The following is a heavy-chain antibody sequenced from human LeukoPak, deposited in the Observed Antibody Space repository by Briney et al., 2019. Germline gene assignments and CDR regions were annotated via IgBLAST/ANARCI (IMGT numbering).Heavy chain of an antibody. CDR3: ARNSSSSSPPERYNWFDP. J-gene: IGHJ5*02. V-gene: IGHV4-38-2*01. Sequence: PSETLPLTCAVSGYSIGTDYYWGWIRQSPGKGLEWIGSIYNSGSTYYNPSLKSRIIISVDTSKNQFSLKLSSVTAADTAVYYCARNSSSSSPPERYNWFDPWGQGTLVTVSS. D-gene: IGHD6-6*01. CDR1: GYSIGTDYY. CDR2: IYNSGST.